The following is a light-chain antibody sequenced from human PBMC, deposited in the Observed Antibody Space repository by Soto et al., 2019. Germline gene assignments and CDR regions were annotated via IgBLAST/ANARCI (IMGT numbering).Light chain of an antibody. Sequence: EIVLTQSPGTLSLSPGERATLSCRASQYVTSFYLAWYQQKPGQAPRLLIYGASSRATGIPDRFSGSVSGTDFTLTISRLEPADLAVYYCQQYGNSPWTFGQGTKVEIK. V-gene: IGKV3-20*01. CDR3: QQYGNSPWT. CDR2: GAS. CDR1: QYVTSFY. J-gene: IGKJ1*01.